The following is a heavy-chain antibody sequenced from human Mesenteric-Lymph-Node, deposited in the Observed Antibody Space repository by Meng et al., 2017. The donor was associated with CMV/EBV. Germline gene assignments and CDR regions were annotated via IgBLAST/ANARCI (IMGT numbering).Heavy chain of an antibody. D-gene: IGHD3/OR15-3a*01. CDR1: DDSITNGAYT. V-gene: IGHV4-30-2*01. CDR3: ARVVPHWRTFDT. Sequence: VSDDSITNGAYTWPWIRQPPGKGLEWIGCIYHSGRTHYNPSLGSRVTISVDRSRSHFSLQLTALTAADTAVYFCARVVPHWRTFDTWGQGILVTVSS. J-gene: IGHJ4*02. CDR2: IYHSGRT.